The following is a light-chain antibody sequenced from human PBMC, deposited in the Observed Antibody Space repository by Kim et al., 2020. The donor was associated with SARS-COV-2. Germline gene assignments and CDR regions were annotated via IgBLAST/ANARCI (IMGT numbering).Light chain of an antibody. V-gene: IGLV3-1*01. Sequence: SYELTQPPSVSVSPGQTASITCSGDKLGDKYVCWYQQKPGQSPVLVIYQDNKRPSGIPERFSGSNSGNTATLTISGTQAMDEADYYCQTWDNNTVLFGGGTQLTVL. CDR3: QTWDNNTVL. J-gene: IGLJ2*01. CDR2: QDN. CDR1: KLGDKY.